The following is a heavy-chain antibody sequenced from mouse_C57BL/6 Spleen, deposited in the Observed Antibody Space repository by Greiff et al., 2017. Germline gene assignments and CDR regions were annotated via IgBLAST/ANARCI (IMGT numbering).Heavy chain of an antibody. D-gene: IGHD2-4*01. CDR2: IYPGDGDT. Sequence: VQLQQSGPELVKPGASVKISCKASGYAFSSSWMNWVKQRPGKGLEWIGRIYPGDGDTNYNGKFKGKATLTADKSSSTAYMQLSSRTSEDSAVYFCAVYYDYEDWYFDVWGTGTTVTVSS. V-gene: IGHV1-82*01. CDR1: GYAFSSSW. J-gene: IGHJ1*03. CDR3: AVYYDYEDWYFDV.